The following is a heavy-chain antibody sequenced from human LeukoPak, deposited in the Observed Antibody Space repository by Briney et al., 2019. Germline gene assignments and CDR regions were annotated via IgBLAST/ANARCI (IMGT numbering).Heavy chain of an antibody. V-gene: IGHV3-48*01. CDR2: ISSSSSTI. CDR3: ARDHQPPGAFDI. J-gene: IGHJ3*02. D-gene: IGHD2-2*01. CDR1: GFTFCIYS. Sequence: SGGSLRVSCAYSGFTFCIYSMNWVRQAPGKGLEWVSYISSSSSTIYYADSVKGRFTLSRDNAKNSLYLQMNSLRAEDTAVYYCARDHQPPGAFDIWGQGTMVTVSS.